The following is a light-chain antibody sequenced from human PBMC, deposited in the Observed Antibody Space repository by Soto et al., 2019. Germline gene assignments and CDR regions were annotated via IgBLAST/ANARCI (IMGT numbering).Light chain of an antibody. CDR1: SSNIGSNY. CDR3: AAWDDSLSVL. CDR2: RNN. Sequence: QSVLTQPPSASGTPGQRVTISCSGSSSNIGSNYVYWYQQLPGTAPKLLIYRNNQRPSGVPDRFSGSKSGTSASLAISGLWSEDEDDYYCAAWDDSLSVLFSGGTKVTVL. V-gene: IGLV1-47*03. J-gene: IGLJ2*01.